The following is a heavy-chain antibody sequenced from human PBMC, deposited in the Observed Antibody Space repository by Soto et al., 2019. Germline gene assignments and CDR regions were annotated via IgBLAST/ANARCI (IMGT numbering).Heavy chain of an antibody. D-gene: IGHD1-1*01. CDR3: AANWSVDY. J-gene: IGHJ4*02. Sequence: SETLSLTCTVSGGSISSSSYYWGWIRQPPGKGLEWIGSIYYSGSTYYNPSLKSRVTISVDTSKNQFSLKLSSVTAADTAVYYCAANWSVDYWGQGTLVTVSS. V-gene: IGHV4-39*01. CDR2: IYYSGST. CDR1: GGSISSSSYY.